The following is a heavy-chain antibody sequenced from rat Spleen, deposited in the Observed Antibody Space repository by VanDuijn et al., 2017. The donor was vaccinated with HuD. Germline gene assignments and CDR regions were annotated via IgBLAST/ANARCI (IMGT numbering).Heavy chain of an antibody. J-gene: IGHJ4*01. CDR3: ARPHNYRYVMDA. Sequence: EVQLVESGGGLVQPGRSLKLSCVTPGFTFNNYWMTWIRQAPKKGLEWVATISYDGSSTYYRDSVKGRFTISRDNAKSTLYLQMDSLRSEDTATYYCARPHNYRYVMDAWGQGTSVTVSS. V-gene: IGHV5-7*01. CDR2: ISYDGSST. D-gene: IGHD1-10*01. CDR1: GFTFNNYW.